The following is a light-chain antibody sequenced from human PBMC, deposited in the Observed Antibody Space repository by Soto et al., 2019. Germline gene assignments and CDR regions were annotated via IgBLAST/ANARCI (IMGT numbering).Light chain of an antibody. Sequence: QSALTQPASVSGSPGQSITISCTGTSGDIGTYNLVSWYQQHPGRAPKLIIFEGNKRPSGVSNRFSGSKSGNTASLTISGLQAEDEADYSCQSYDSSLSIWVFGGGTKLTVL. CDR2: EGN. CDR1: SGDIGTYNL. CDR3: QSYDSSLSIWV. J-gene: IGLJ3*02. V-gene: IGLV2-14*02.